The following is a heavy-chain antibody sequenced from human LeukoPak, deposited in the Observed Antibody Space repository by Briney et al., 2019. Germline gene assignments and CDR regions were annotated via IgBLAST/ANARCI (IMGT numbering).Heavy chain of an antibody. J-gene: IGHJ1*01. D-gene: IGHD6-13*01. Sequence: GGSLRLSCAASGFTFSSYAMHWVRQAPGKGLEWVAVISYDGSNKYYADSVKGRFTISRDNSKNTLYLQMNSLRAEDTAVYYCARGQQLVTEYFQHWGQGTLVTVSS. CDR1: GFTFSSYA. CDR2: ISYDGSNK. V-gene: IGHV3-30-3*01. CDR3: ARGQQLVTEYFQH.